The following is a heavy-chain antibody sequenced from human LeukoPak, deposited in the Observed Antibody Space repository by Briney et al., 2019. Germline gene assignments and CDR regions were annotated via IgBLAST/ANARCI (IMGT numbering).Heavy chain of an antibody. CDR2: ISAYNGNT. Sequence: ASVKVSCKASGYTFTSYGISWVRQAPGQGLEWMGWISAYNGNTNYAQKLQGRVTMTTDTSTSTAYMELRSLRSDDTAVYYCARDLGPDFYDSSGYYDYWGQGTLVTVSS. CDR1: GYTFTSYG. V-gene: IGHV1-18*01. D-gene: IGHD3-22*01. CDR3: ARDLGPDFYDSSGYYDY. J-gene: IGHJ4*02.